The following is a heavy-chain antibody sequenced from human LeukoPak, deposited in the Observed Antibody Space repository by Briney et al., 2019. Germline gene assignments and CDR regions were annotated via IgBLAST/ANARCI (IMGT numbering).Heavy chain of an antibody. CDR1: GGSISSYY. Sequence: SETLPLTCTVPGGSISSYYWSWIRQPPGKGLEWIGYIYYSGSTNYNPSLKSRVTISVDTSKNQFSLKLSSVTAADTAVYYCARAADRIAAAADYWGQGTLVTVSS. J-gene: IGHJ4*02. D-gene: IGHD6-13*01. V-gene: IGHV4-59*12. CDR3: ARAADRIAAAADY. CDR2: IYYSGST.